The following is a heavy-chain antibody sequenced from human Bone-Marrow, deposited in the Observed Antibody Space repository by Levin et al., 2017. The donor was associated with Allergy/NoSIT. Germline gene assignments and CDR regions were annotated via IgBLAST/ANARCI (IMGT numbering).Heavy chain of an antibody. D-gene: IGHD1-14*01. V-gene: IGHV3-74*01. CDR1: TFTFNNYW. Sequence: PGGSLRLSCTAATFTFNNYWMHWVRQAPGKGLVWVSRIDSDGTRTSYADSVKGRFTISRDGAKNTLYLQMNSLRAEDTAVYYCAEGGLGTGKDDLGAVYWGQGTLVTVSS. J-gene: IGHJ4*02. CDR3: AEGGLGTGKDDLGAVY. CDR2: IDSDGTRT.